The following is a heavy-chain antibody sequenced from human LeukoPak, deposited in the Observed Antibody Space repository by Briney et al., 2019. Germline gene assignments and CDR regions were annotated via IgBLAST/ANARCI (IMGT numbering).Heavy chain of an antibody. J-gene: IGHJ4*02. V-gene: IGHV3-48*03. CDR3: AREAAYFDC. Sequence: GGSLRLSCAASGFTLSGYEMNWVRQAPGKGLEWVSFIRSSGSSIYYADSVKGRFTISRDNSQNTLYLLMNSLRPEDTAVYYCAREAAYFDCWGQGTLVTVTS. CDR1: GFTLSGYE. CDR2: IRSSGSSI.